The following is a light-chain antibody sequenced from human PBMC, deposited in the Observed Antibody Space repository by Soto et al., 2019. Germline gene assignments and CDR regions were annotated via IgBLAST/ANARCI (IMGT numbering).Light chain of an antibody. CDR2: KTS. CDR3: QHWTDYSWT. CDR1: HSLTMW. V-gene: IGKV1-5*03. J-gene: IGKJ1*01. Sequence: DIHMTQSPSTLSASVGDRVTITCRASHSLTMWLAWCQQKPGKAPNLLIYKTSSLESGVPSRFSGSGSGTEFTLTISSLLPDDFATYYCQHWTDYSWTFGQGTKVEVK.